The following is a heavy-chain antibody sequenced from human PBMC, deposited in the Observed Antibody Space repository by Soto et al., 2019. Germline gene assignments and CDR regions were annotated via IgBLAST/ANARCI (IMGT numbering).Heavy chain of an antibody. D-gene: IGHD5-18*01. J-gene: IGHJ4*02. V-gene: IGHV3-23*01. Sequence: EEQLLESGGGLVQPGGSLRLSCGATGFNFGSYAMGWVRQAPGKGREWVSGVSGSGSSPYYADCVKGRLTISKDKSKNTLYMDQNNLRSEDTAVYFCVKGKESGYRGAFDSWGQGTLVTVSS. CDR3: VKGKESGYRGAFDS. CDR1: GFNFGSYA. CDR2: VSGSGSSP.